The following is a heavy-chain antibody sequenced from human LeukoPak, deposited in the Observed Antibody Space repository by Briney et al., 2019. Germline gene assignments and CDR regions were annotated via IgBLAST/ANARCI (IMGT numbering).Heavy chain of an antibody. CDR3: AKVTMVRGGAGYYGMDV. V-gene: IGHV3-23*01. CDR1: GFTFSNYA. Sequence: GGSLRLSCAASGFTFSNYAMSWVRQAPGKGLEWVSAISGSGGSTYYADSVKGRFTISRDNSKNTLYLQMNSLRAEDTAVYYCAKVTMVRGGAGYYGMDVWGQGTTVTVSS. J-gene: IGHJ6*02. D-gene: IGHD3-10*01. CDR2: ISGSGGST.